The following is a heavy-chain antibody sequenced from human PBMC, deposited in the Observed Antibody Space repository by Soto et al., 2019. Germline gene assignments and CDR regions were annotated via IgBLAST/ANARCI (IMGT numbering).Heavy chain of an antibody. CDR2: ISSSGGST. D-gene: IGHD1-26*01. V-gene: IGHV3-23*01. Sequence: GSLRLSCAASGFTFSSYPMSWVRQAPGKGLDWISYISSSGGSTYYAASVKGRLTISRDNSKNTLYLQMNSLRVEDTAVYYCAKVIVGSTAWFDPWGQGTLVTVSS. CDR3: AKVIVGSTAWFDP. CDR1: GFTFSSYP. J-gene: IGHJ5*02.